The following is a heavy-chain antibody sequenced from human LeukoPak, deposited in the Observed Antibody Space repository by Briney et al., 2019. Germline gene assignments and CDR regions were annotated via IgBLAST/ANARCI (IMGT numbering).Heavy chain of an antibody. J-gene: IGHJ6*04. CDR2: IIPIFDTS. CDR3: ARVAGGRGYNYTGYLAYYYYYGMDV. D-gene: IGHD5-18*01. V-gene: IGHV1-69*01. Sequence: ASVKLSCTASGGTFSSYGISWVRQAPGQGLEWIGEIIPIFDTSNYAEKFQGRVTITANESTNTAYMQLSGLRSEDTAVYYCARVAGGRGYNYTGYLAYYYYYGMDVWGKGTTVTVSS. CDR1: GGTFSSYG.